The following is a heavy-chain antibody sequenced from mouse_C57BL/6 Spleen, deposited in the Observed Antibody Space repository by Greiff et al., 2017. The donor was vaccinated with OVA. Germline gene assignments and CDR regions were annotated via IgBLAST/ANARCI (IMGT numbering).Heavy chain of an antibody. Sequence: QLQQSGAELVRPGASVKLSCTASGFNIKDDYMHWVKQRPEQGLEWIGWIDPENGDTESASKFQGKATITADTSSNTAYLQLSSLTSEDTAVYYCTTFNYYGSSPFAYWGQGTLVTVSA. D-gene: IGHD1-1*01. CDR1: GFNIKDDY. V-gene: IGHV14-4*01. CDR2: IDPENGDT. J-gene: IGHJ3*01. CDR3: TTFNYYGSSPFAY.